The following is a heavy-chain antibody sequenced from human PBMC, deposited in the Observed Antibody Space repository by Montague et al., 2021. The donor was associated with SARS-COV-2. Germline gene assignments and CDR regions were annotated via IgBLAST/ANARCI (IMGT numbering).Heavy chain of an antibody. CDR1: GFTFNSYE. CDR3: ARDGQQLVLYGVDV. D-gene: IGHD6-13*01. J-gene: IGHJ6*02. Sequence: SLRLSYAASGFTFNSYEMNWVRQAPGKGLEWVSYISSSGSTLYYSYSXXVLFTISKDNAKNSLYLQMNSLRAEDTAVYYCARDGQQLVLYGVDVWGQGTTGTVSS. V-gene: IGHV3-48*03. CDR2: ISSSGSTL.